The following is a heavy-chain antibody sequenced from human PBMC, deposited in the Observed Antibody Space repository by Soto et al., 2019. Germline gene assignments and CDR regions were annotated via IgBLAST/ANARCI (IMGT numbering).Heavy chain of an antibody. V-gene: IGHV1-18*04. CDR3: ARPPPAFLVGAADYFDY. D-gene: IGHD1-26*01. J-gene: IGHJ4*02. CDR1: GYTFTSYG. Sequence: QVPLVQSGAEVKKPGASVKVSCKASGYTFTSYGISWVRQAPGQGLEWMGWISAYNGNTNYAQKLQGRVTMTTDTSTSTAYMELRSLRSDDTAVYYCARPPPAFLVGAADYFDYWGQGTLVTVSS. CDR2: ISAYNGNT.